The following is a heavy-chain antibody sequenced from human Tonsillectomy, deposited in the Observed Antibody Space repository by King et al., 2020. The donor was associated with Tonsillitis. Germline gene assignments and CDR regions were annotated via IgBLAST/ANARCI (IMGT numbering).Heavy chain of an antibody. J-gene: IGHJ5*02. Sequence: VQLVESGGVVVQPGGSLRLSCAASGFTFDDYTMHWVRQAPGKGLEWVSLISWDGGATYYADSVKGRFTISRDNSKNSLYLQMNSLRTEDTALYYCAKALICFGEQTPPLFDRWGQGTLVTVSS. CDR3: AKALICFGEQTPPLFDR. CDR1: GFTFDDYT. CDR2: ISWDGGAT. V-gene: IGHV3-43*01. D-gene: IGHD3-10*01.